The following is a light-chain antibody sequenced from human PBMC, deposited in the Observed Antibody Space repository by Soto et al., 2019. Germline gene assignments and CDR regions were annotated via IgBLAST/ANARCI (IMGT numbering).Light chain of an antibody. CDR1: QSISSY. Sequence: DIQMTQSPSSLSASVGDRVTITCRASQSISSYLNWYQQKPGKAPKLLIYAASSLQSGVPSRFSGSGSGTDFTLTISSLQPEDFATYYCQQSYSTPITFAHGTLLEV. CDR3: QQSYSTPIT. CDR2: AAS. V-gene: IGKV1-39*01. J-gene: IGKJ5*01.